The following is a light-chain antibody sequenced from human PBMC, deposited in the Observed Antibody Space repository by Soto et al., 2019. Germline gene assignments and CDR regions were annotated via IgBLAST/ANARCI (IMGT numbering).Light chain of an antibody. J-gene: IGKJ5*01. V-gene: IGKV1-9*01. Sequence: VESVTITCRASHVISTSLAWYQVKPGKAPKLLIYAASTLESGVPSRFSATVSGTEFSLTITSLQPEDFATYYCQQLFDSPITFGQGTRLEI. CDR3: QQLFDSPIT. CDR1: HVISTS. CDR2: AAS.